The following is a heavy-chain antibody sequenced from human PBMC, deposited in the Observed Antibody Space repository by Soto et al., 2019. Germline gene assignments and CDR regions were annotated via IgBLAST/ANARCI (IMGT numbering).Heavy chain of an antibody. CDR2: IHHTGIT. J-gene: IGHJ4*02. CDR3: ASGAHYIWNG. V-gene: IGHV4-4*02. Sequence: QVLLQESGPGLVSPSGTLSLTCTVSGDFLDDRRLWSWVRQPPGKGLEWIGEIHHTGITNYSPSLKSRVTMSVDKNKNQVSLEVYSVTAADTAVYYCASGAHYIWNGWGQGTLVTVSS. CDR1: GDFLDDRRL. D-gene: IGHD3-9*01.